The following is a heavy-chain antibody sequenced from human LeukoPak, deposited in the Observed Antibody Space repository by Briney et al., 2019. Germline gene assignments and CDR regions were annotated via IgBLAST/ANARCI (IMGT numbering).Heavy chain of an antibody. CDR1: GLTFSKSW. Sequence: GGSLRLSCAASGLTFSKSWMSWVRQAPGKGLEWIAVISANGSETIYVDSVRGRFTISRDNAKNSLHLQMSSLKVEDTAVYFCARGTGWLIESWGPGNQVIVSS. CDR2: ISANGSET. V-gene: IGHV3-7*04. J-gene: IGHJ4*02. CDR3: ARGTGWLIES. D-gene: IGHD6-19*01.